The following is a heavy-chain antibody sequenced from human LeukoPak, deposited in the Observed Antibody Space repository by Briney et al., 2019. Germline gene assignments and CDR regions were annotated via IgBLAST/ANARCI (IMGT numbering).Heavy chain of an antibody. V-gene: IGHV4-4*09. CDR3: ARALKWFGELSPSYDAFDI. CDR2: IYTSGST. D-gene: IGHD3-10*01. CDR1: GGPISSYY. J-gene: IGHJ3*02. Sequence: SETLSLTCTVSGGPISSYYWSWIRQPPGKGLEWIGYIYTSGSTNYNPSLKSRVTISVDTSKNQFSLKLSSVTAADTAVYYCARALKWFGELSPSYDAFDIWGQGTMVTVSS.